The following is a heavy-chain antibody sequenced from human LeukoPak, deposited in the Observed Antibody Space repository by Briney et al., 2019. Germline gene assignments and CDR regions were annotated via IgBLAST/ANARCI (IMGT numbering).Heavy chain of an antibody. CDR1: GYTFTSYD. J-gene: IGHJ6*03. CDR2: MNPNSSNT. Sequence: GASVKVSCKASGYTFTSYDINWVRQATGQGLEWMGWMNPNSSNTGYAQKFRGRVTMTRNTSISTAYMELSSLRSEDTAVYYCARGTLELHYYYMDVWGKGTTVTVSS. V-gene: IGHV1-8*01. CDR3: ARGTLELHYYYMDV. D-gene: IGHD1-7*01.